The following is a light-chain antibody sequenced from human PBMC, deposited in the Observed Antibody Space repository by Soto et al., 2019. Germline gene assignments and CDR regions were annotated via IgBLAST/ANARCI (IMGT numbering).Light chain of an antibody. CDR3: SSYTTSSTLVV. CDR2: EVS. Sequence: QSALTQPASVSGSPGQSITISCTGTSSDVGGYNYVSWYQQHPGIAPKLMIYEVSARPSGVSNRFSGSKSGNTASLTISGLQAEDEADYYCSSYTTSSTLVVFGGGTKLTVL. V-gene: IGLV2-14*01. CDR1: SSDVGGYNY. J-gene: IGLJ3*02.